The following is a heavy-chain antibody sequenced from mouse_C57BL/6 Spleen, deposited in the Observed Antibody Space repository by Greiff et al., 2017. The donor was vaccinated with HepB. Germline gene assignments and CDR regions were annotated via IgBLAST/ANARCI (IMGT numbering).Heavy chain of an antibody. V-gene: IGHV1-69*01. D-gene: IGHD1-1*01. CDR2: IDPSDSYT. Sequence: VKLQQPGAELVMPGASVKLSCKASGYTFTSYWMHWVKQRPGQGLEWIGEIDPSDSYTNYNQKFKGKSTLTVDKSSSTAYMQLSSLTSEDSAVYYCARRPGSSYGFAYWGQGTLVTVSA. CDR3: ARRPGSSYGFAY. CDR1: GYTFTSYW. J-gene: IGHJ3*01.